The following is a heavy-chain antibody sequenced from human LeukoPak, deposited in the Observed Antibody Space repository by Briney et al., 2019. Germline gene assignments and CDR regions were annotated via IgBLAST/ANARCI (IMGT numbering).Heavy chain of an antibody. CDR3: ARGWYYGSGDQWVDY. Sequence: PGGSLRLSCAASGFTFSSYAMSWVRQAPGKGLEWVSAISGSGGSTYYADSVKGRFTISRDNSKNTLYLQMNSLRAEDTAVYYCARGWYYGSGDQWVDYWGQGTLVTVSS. J-gene: IGHJ4*02. CDR2: ISGSGGST. V-gene: IGHV3-23*01. CDR1: GFTFSSYA. D-gene: IGHD3-10*01.